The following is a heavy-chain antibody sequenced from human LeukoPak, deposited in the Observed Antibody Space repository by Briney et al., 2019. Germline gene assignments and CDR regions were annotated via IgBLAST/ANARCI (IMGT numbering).Heavy chain of an antibody. D-gene: IGHD5-24*01. V-gene: IGHV3-11*04. Sequence: GGSLRLSCAASGFTFSDYYMSWIRQAPGKGLEWVSYISSSGSTIYYADSVKGRFTISRDNAKNSLYLKMNSLRAEDTAVYYCARVVDYYYYMDVWGKGTTVTVSS. J-gene: IGHJ6*03. CDR1: GFTFSDYY. CDR2: ISSSGSTI. CDR3: ARVVDYYYYMDV.